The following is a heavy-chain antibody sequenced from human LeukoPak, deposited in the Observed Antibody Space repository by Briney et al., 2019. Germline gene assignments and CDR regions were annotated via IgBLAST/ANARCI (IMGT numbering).Heavy chain of an antibody. V-gene: IGHV3-23*01. CDR3: AKFEPMVEMAADY. J-gene: IGHJ4*02. Sequence: PGGSLRLSCAASGFTFSSHAMGWVRQAPGKGLEWVSSITGSGGSTYYADSVKGRFTISRDNSKNTLYLQMNSLRAEDTAVYYCAKFEPMVEMAADYWGQGTLVTVSS. CDR1: GFTFSSHA. D-gene: IGHD5-24*01. CDR2: ITGSGGST.